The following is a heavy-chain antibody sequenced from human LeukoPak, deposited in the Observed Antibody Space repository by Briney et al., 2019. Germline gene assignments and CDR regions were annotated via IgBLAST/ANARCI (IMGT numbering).Heavy chain of an antibody. CDR2: VYYSGST. V-gene: IGHV4-59*08. Sequence: SETLSLTCTVSGGSISTYYWSWIRQPPGKGLEWIAYVYYSGSTNSNPSLKSRVTISVDTSKNQFSLKLSSVTAADTAVHYCARHGGDYVGFDMWGQGTMVTVSS. CDR1: GGSISTYY. J-gene: IGHJ3*02. CDR3: ARHGGDYVGFDM. D-gene: IGHD4-23*01.